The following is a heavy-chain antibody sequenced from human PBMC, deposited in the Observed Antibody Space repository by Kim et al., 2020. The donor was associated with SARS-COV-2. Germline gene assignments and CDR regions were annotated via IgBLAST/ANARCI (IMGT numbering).Heavy chain of an antibody. CDR3: ARDLGSSWYGGDAFDI. J-gene: IGHJ3*02. CDR2: ISYDGSNK. D-gene: IGHD6-13*01. CDR1: GFTFSSYA. V-gene: IGHV3-30*04. Sequence: GGSLRHSCAASGFTFSSYAMHWVRQAPGKGLEWVAVISYDGSNKYYVDSVKGRFTISRDNSKNTLYLQMNSLRAEDTAVYYCARDLGSSWYGGDAFDIWGQGTMVTVSS.